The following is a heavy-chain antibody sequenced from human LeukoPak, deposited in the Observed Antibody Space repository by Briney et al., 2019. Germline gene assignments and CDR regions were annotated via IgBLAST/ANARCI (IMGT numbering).Heavy chain of an antibody. V-gene: IGHV3-23*01. J-gene: IGHJ4*02. D-gene: IGHD5-24*01. CDR1: GFTFSSYA. Sequence: GGSLRLSCAASGFTFSSYAMNWVRQAPGKGLEWVSAITGSGGRTYYADSVKGRFTISRDNSKNTLYLQMNSLRAEDTAVYYCAKEHVEMISRPSHWGQGTLVTVSS. CDR3: AKEHVEMISRPSH. CDR2: ITGSGGRT.